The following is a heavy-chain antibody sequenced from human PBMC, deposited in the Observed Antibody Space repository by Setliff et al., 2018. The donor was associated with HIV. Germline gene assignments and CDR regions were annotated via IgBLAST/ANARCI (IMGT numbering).Heavy chain of an antibody. CDR1: GYTFTSYG. CDR3: ARDAPAEYYDFWSGYILWDV. V-gene: IGHV1-18*01. J-gene: IGHJ6*04. Sequence: ASVKVSCKASGYTFTSYGISWVRQAPGQGLEWMGMIDPMMGITTNAQKLQGRVTMTRDTSASTVYMELRSLRSDDTAVYYCARDAPAEYYDFWSGYILWDVWGKGTTVTVSS. D-gene: IGHD3-3*01. CDR2: IDPMMGIT.